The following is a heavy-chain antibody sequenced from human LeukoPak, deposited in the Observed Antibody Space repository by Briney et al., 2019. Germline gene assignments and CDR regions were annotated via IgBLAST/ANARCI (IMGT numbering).Heavy chain of an antibody. CDR2: ISSSGSTR. Sequence: GGSLTLSCAASGFTFSSYNMNWVRQAPGKGLEWGSYISSSGSTRYYADSVKGRFTISRDNAKNSLYLQMNSLRAEDTAIYYCARDDLPWGYFDYWGQGTLVTVSS. J-gene: IGHJ4*02. CDR1: GFTFSSYN. D-gene: IGHD3/OR15-3a*01. CDR3: ARDDLPWGYFDY. V-gene: IGHV3-48*03.